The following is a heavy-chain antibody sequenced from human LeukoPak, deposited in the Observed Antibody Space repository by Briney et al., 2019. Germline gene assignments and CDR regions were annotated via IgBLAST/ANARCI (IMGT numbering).Heavy chain of an antibody. V-gene: IGHV4-59*03. D-gene: IGHD2-8*01. CDR1: GDSTSNFY. CDR2: IHYSGSS. Sequence: NPSETLSLTCTVSGDSTSNFYWNWIRQSPGKGLEWIGNIHYSGSSVYNPSLKSRVTISIDTSRRQFFLKLNSVTAADTAVYFCALAPNSNWFDFWGPGTLVTVSS. J-gene: IGHJ5*01. CDR3: ALAPNSNWFDF.